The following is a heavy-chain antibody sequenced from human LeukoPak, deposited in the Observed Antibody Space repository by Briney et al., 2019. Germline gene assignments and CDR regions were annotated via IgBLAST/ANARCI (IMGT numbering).Heavy chain of an antibody. Sequence: PSQTLSLTCTVSGASISSGNSYWSWIRQPAGKGLEWIGRIYSSGRTNLNPARKSRVTLSLDTSKNQFSLNLTSVAAADTAVYYCVRGHNSGWSDFDYWGLGTLVTVSS. D-gene: IGHD6-19*01. CDR1: GASISSGNSY. CDR3: VRGHNSGWSDFDY. J-gene: IGHJ4*02. CDR2: IYSSGRT. V-gene: IGHV4-61*02.